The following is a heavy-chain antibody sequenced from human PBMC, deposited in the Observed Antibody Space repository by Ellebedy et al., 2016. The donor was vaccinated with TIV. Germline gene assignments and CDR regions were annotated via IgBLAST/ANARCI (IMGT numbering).Heavy chain of an antibody. J-gene: IGHJ4*02. D-gene: IGHD6-6*01. V-gene: IGHV5-10-1*01. CDR1: GYSFTSYW. Sequence: GESLKISCKGSGYSFTSYWIGWVRQMPGKGLEWMGRIDPEDSYTTYNPSFQGHVTMSADKSISTVYLQWTSLNASDTAMYYCARGTSSSYGADWGQGTLVTVSS. CDR3: ARGTSSSYGAD. CDR2: IDPEDSYT.